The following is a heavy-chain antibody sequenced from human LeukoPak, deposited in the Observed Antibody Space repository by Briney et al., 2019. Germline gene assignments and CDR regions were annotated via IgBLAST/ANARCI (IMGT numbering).Heavy chain of an antibody. J-gene: IGHJ3*02. Sequence: ASVKVSCKVSGSTLTELSMHWVRQAPGEGLEWMGGFDPEDGEPIYAQKFQGRVTMTEDTSTDTVHMELSSLRSEDTAVYYCARESDLPGAFDIWGQGTMVTVSS. CDR3: ARESDLPGAFDI. CDR2: FDPEDGEP. CDR1: GSTLTELS. V-gene: IGHV1-24*01.